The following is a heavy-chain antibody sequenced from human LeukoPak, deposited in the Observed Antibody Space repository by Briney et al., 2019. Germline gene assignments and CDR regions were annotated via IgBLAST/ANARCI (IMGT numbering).Heavy chain of an antibody. J-gene: IGHJ6*03. CDR2: INHSGST. CDR1: GGSISSSSYY. D-gene: IGHD6-6*01. CDR3: ARHRPPRAYSYYMDV. Sequence: SETLSLTCTVSGGSISSSSYYWGWIRQPPGKGLEWIGEINHSGSTNYNPSLKSRVTISVDTSKNQFSLKLSSVTAADTAVYYCARHRPPRAYSYYMDVWGKGTTVTISS. V-gene: IGHV4-39*01.